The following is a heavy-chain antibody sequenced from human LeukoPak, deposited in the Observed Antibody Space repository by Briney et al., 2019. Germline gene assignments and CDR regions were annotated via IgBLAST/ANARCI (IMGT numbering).Heavy chain of an antibody. CDR2: ISGNGGVI. CDR3: ARDPRTVRI. V-gene: IGHV3-48*04. J-gene: IGHJ4*02. Sequence: GGSLRPSCAASGFTFSSYSMNWVRQAPGKGLEWLSYISGNGGVIQYADSVKGRFTISRDNAKNLLYLQMDSLRVEDTAIYYCARDPRTVRIWGQGTLVTVSS. CDR1: GFTFSSYS. D-gene: IGHD1-1*01.